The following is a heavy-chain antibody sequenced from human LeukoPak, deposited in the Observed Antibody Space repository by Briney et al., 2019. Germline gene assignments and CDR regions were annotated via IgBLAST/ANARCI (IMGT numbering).Heavy chain of an antibody. Sequence: ASVKVSCKASGYTFTSYGISWVRQAPGQGLEWMGWISAYNGNTNYAQKLQGRVTVTTDTSTSTAYMELRSLRSDDTAVYYCARGETVTALYNWFDPWGQGTLVTVSS. D-gene: IGHD4-11*01. CDR1: GYTFTSYG. V-gene: IGHV1-18*01. CDR2: ISAYNGNT. CDR3: ARGETVTALYNWFDP. J-gene: IGHJ5*02.